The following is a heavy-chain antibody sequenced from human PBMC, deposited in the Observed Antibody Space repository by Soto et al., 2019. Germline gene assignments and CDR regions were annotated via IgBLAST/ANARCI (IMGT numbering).Heavy chain of an antibody. CDR3: ARDGGYCSGGSCYDWFDP. J-gene: IGHJ5*02. D-gene: IGHD2-15*01. V-gene: IGHV1-69*01. CDR2: IIPIFGTA. Sequence: QVQLVQSGAEVKKPGSSVKVSCKASGGTFSSYAISWVRQAPGQGLEWMGGIIPIFGTANYAQKFQGRVTITADESTSTAYMELRSLRSEDTAVYYCARDGGYCSGGSCYDWFDPWGQGTLVTVSS. CDR1: GGTFSSYA.